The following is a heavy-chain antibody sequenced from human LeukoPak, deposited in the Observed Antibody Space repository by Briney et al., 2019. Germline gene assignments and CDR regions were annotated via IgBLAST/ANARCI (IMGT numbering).Heavy chain of an antibody. Sequence: SETLSLTCTVSGGSISSYYWSWLRQPAGKGLECLGVIYTTESTNYNPSLKSRVTVSRDTSKNQFSLKLTSVTAADTAVYYCARGGHFFDAWGKGTTVTVSS. J-gene: IGHJ6*03. CDR3: ARGGHFFDA. D-gene: IGHD3-16*01. CDR1: GGSISSYY. CDR2: IYTTEST. V-gene: IGHV4-4*07.